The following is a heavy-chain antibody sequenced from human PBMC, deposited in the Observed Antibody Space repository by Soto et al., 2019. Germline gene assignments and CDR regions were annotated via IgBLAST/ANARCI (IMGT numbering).Heavy chain of an antibody. CDR3: VRGGKYRLQETYYFDY. J-gene: IGHJ4*02. CDR2: IDYYGNT. Sequence: QLQLQGSGPGLVKPSETLSLSCSVSGDSTSNSNYYWGWIRQPPGRGLEWVGSIDYYGNTYYNPSVKSRVSVSVDTSKGQFSVRLTSVTAADTAVYYCVRGGKYRLQETYYFDYWGQGALVTVSS. V-gene: IGHV4-39*01. D-gene: IGHD4-4*01. CDR1: GDSTSNSNYY.